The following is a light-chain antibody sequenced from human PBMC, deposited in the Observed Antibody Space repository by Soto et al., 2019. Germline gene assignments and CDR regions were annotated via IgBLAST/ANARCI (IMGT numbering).Light chain of an antibody. CDR2: EVS. J-gene: IGLJ1*01. CDR3: SSYTSSGTV. V-gene: IGLV2-14*01. Sequence: QSVLTQPASVSGSPGQSITISCTGTSSDVGGYNYVSWYQQHPGKAPKLMIYEVSNRPSGVSNRFSGSKSGNTASLTISGLQAEDEADYYCSSYTSSGTVFGTGTKVT. CDR1: SSDVGGYNY.